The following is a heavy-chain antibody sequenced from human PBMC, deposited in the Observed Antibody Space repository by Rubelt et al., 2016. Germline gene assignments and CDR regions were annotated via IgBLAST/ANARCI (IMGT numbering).Heavy chain of an antibody. D-gene: IGHD1-26*01. CDR3: AKGLREGPYYYGMDV. Sequence: QVQLVESGGGVVQPGRSLRLSCAASGFTFSSYGMHWVRQAPGKGLAWVAFIRYDGRNKYYADSVKGRFTISRDNSKNTLYRQMNSLRAEDTAVYYCAKGLREGPYYYGMDVWGQGTTVTVSS. CDR1: GFTFSSYG. J-gene: IGHJ6*02. V-gene: IGHV3-30*02. CDR2: IRYDGRNK.